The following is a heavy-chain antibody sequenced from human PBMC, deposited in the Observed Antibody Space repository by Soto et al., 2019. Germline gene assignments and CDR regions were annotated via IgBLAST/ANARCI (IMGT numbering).Heavy chain of an antibody. Sequence: ASVKVSCKASGYTFTGYYMHWVRQAPGQGLEWMGWINPNSGGTNYAQKFQGWVTMTRDTSISTAYMELSRLRSDDTAVYYCARGGIVVPAAMASYYYYYGMDDWGQGTMVTVS. CDR3: ARGGIVVPAAMASYYYYYGMDD. CDR2: INPNSGGT. J-gene: IGHJ6*02. D-gene: IGHD2-2*01. CDR1: GYTFTGYY. V-gene: IGHV1-2*04.